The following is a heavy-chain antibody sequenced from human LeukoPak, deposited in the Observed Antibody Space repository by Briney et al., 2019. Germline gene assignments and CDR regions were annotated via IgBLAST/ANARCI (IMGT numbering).Heavy chain of an antibody. D-gene: IGHD3-22*01. V-gene: IGHV3-30-3*01. J-gene: IGHJ4*02. CDR1: GYTFSSYA. Sequence: PGRSLRLSCAASGYTFSSYAMHWVRQAPGKGLEWVAVISYDGNNKYYADSVKGRFTISRDKSENTLYLQMNSLRPEDTAVYYCVRETRFYDSSGYYPDYWGQGTLVTVSS. CDR2: ISYDGNNK. CDR3: VRETRFYDSSGYYPDY.